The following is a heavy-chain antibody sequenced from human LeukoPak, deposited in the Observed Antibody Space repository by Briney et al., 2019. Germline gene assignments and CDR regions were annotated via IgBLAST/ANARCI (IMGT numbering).Heavy chain of an antibody. CDR3: ARDGSSGLNY. J-gene: IGHJ4*02. CDR2: IYYSGST. V-gene: IGHV4-39*02. D-gene: IGHD6-19*01. CDR1: GGSISSSSYY. Sequence: SETLSLTCTVSGGSISSSSYYWGWIRQPPGKGLEWIGSIYYSGSTYYNPSLKSRVTISVDTSKNQFSLKLSSVTAADTAVYYCARDGSSGLNYWGQGTLVTVSS.